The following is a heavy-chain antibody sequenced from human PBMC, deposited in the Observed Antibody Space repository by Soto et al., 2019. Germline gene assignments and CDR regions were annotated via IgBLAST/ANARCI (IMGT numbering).Heavy chain of an antibody. CDR3: AKAYGDYPDFYFDY. J-gene: IGHJ4*02. CDR2: ISYDGSNT. V-gene: IGHV3-30*18. Sequence: QVQLVESGGGVVQPGRSLRLSCAASGFTFSSYGMHWVRQAPGKRLEWVAVISYDGSNTYYADSVKGRFTISRDNSKNTLYLQMNSLRAEDTAVYYCAKAYGDYPDFYFDYWGQGTLVTVSS. D-gene: IGHD4-17*01. CDR1: GFTFSSYG.